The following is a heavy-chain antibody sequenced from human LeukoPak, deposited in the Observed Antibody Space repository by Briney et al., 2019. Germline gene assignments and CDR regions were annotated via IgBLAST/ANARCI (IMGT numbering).Heavy chain of an antibody. Sequence: VASVKVSCKASGYTFTGYYMHWVRQAPGQGLEWMGRINPNSGDTDYAQKFQGRVTTTRDTSISTAYMELSRLRSDDTAVYYCAREVSTTGPRYIDLWGRGALVTVSP. CDR2: INPNSGDT. V-gene: IGHV1-2*06. D-gene: IGHD1-1*01. CDR3: AREVSTTGPRYIDL. CDR1: GYTFTGYY. J-gene: IGHJ2*01.